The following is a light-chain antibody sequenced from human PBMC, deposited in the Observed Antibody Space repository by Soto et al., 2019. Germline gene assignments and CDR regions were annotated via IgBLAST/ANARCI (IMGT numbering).Light chain of an antibody. CDR1: QSISTY. CDR2: EAS. Sequence: DIEMTQSPSSLSASVGDTVTITCRASQSISTYLNWYQLKPGKAPNLLIYEASKLQTGVPSRFSGGGSGTHFTFTISNLQPEDIATYYCQHYDNLPRYTFGLGTRLEIK. CDR3: QHYDNLPRYT. J-gene: IGKJ5*01. V-gene: IGKV1-33*01.